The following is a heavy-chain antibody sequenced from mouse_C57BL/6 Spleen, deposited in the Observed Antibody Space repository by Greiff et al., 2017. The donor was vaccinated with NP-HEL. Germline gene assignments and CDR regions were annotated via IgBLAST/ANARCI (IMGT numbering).Heavy chain of an antibody. CDR2: NLPGSGST. CDR1: GYTFPGYW. Sequence: QVQLQQSGAELMKPGASVKLSCKATGYTFPGYWIEWVKQRPGHGLEWIGENLPGSGSTNYNEKFKGKATFTADTSSNTAYMQLSSLTTEDSAIYYCARLRLYYYAMDYWGQGTSVTVSS. D-gene: IGHD2-12*01. V-gene: IGHV1-9*01. J-gene: IGHJ4*01. CDR3: ARLRLYYYAMDY.